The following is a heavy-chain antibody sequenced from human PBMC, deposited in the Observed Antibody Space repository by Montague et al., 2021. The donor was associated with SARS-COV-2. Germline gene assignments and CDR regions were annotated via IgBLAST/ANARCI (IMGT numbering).Heavy chain of an antibody. V-gene: IGHV4-59*08. CDR3: ARNAYNHYGLDV. Sequence: SETLSLTCSVSGGSLSTYYWSWIRQPPGKGLEWIGYIDDSGTTRXNPSPMSRATISLDLSKNQFSLDLNSVTAAATAVYYCARNAYNHYGLDVWGQGTTVTVSS. CDR1: GGSLSTYY. J-gene: IGHJ6*02. CDR2: IDDSGTT.